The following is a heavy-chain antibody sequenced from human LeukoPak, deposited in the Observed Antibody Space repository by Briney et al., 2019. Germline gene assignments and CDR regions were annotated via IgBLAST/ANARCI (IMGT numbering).Heavy chain of an antibody. Sequence: GGSLRLSCAASGFTFSSYAMSWVRQAPGKGLEWVSAISGSGGSTYYADSVKGRFTISRDNSKNTLYLQMNSLRAEDTAMYYCARGDGYNFFDCWGQGVLVTVSS. CDR3: ARGDGYNFFDC. J-gene: IGHJ4*02. V-gene: IGHV3-23*01. CDR2: ISGSGGST. D-gene: IGHD5-24*01. CDR1: GFTFSSYA.